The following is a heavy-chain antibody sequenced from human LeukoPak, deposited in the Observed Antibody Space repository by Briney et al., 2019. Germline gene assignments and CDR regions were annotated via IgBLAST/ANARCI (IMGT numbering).Heavy chain of an antibody. V-gene: IGHV3-30*02. CDR1: GFTFSSYG. D-gene: IGHD5-18*01. Sequence: GGSLRLSCAAFGFTFSSYGMHWVRQAPGKGLEWVAFIRYDGSNKYYADSVKGRFTISRDNSRNTLYLQMNSLRAEDTAVYYCAKDGGYSYGHYYYYYMDVWGKGTTVTISS. J-gene: IGHJ6*03. CDR3: AKDGGYSYGHYYYYYMDV. CDR2: IRYDGSNK.